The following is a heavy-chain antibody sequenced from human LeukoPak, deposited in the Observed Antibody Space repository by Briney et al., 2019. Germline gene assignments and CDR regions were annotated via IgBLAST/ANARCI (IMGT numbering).Heavy chain of an antibody. J-gene: IGHJ3*02. CDR1: GGSFSGYY. V-gene: IGHV4-34*01. CDR2: INHSGST. D-gene: IGHD2-15*01. Sequence: SETLSLTCAVYGGSFSGYYWSWIRQPPGKGLEWIGEINHSGSTNYNPSLKSRVTISVDTSKNQFSLKLSSVTAADTAVYYCAQSAGYCSGGSCRSRWELRAFDIWGQGTMVTVSS. CDR3: AQSAGYCSGGSCRSRWELRAFDI.